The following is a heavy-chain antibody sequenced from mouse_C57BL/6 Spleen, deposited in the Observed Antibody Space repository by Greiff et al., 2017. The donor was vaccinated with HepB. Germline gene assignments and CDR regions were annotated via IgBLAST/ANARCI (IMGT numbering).Heavy chain of an antibody. V-gene: IGHV1-69*01. CDR1: GYTFTSYW. D-gene: IGHD1-1*01. CDR3: ARGYYYGSSSYWYFDV. CDR2: IDPSDSYT. J-gene: IGHJ1*03. Sequence: VQLQQPGAELVMPGASVKLSCKASGYTFTSYWMHWVKQRPGQGLEWIGEIDPSDSYTNYNQKFKGKSTLTVDKSSSTAYMQLSRLTSEDSAVYYCARGYYYGSSSYWYFDVWGTGTTVTVSS.